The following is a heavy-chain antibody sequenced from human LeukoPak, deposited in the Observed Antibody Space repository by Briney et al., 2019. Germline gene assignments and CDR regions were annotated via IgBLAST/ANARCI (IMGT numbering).Heavy chain of an antibody. CDR3: ARVYYYDSSGYDD. Sequence: GGSLRLSCAASGFTFSSYWMHWVRQAPGKGLVWVSRINTDGSSTSYADSVKGRFTISRDNAKNTLYLQMNSLRAEDTAVYYCARVYYYDSSGYDDWGQGTLVTVSS. CDR1: GFTFSSYW. CDR2: INTDGSST. V-gene: IGHV3-74*01. D-gene: IGHD3-22*01. J-gene: IGHJ4*02.